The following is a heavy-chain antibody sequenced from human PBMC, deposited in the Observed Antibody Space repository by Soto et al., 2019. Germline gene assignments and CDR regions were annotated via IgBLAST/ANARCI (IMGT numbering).Heavy chain of an antibody. V-gene: IGHV3-30-3*01. CDR3: ARDRSSTYYYYGMDL. D-gene: IGHD6-19*01. CDR2: ISYDGSNQ. J-gene: IGHJ6*02. CDR1: GFSFSRHG. Sequence: GGSLRLSCAASGFSFSRHGMHWVRQAPGKGLEWVAVISYDGSNQDYADSVKGRFSISRDNSKDTVYLQMNSLRVEDSAVYYCARDRSSTYYYYGMDLWGQGTTVTVSS.